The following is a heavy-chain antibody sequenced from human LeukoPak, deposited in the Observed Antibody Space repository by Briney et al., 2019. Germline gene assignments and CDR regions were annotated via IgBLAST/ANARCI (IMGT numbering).Heavy chain of an antibody. CDR1: GYSFTTYW. Sequence: GESLKISCKGSGYSFTTYWIGWVRQMPGKGLEWMGIIYPGDSTTRYSPSFQGQVTFSADRSISTAYVQWSSLKASDTAIYYCATFSSSWYFDYWGQGTLVTVSS. CDR2: IYPGDSTT. D-gene: IGHD6-13*01. CDR3: ATFSSSWYFDY. J-gene: IGHJ4*02. V-gene: IGHV5-51*01.